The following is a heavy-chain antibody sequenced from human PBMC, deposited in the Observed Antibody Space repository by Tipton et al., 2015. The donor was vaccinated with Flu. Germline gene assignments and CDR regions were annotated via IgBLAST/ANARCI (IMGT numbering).Heavy chain of an antibody. CDR3: ARETFGVDFPYDFGLDV. CDR2: LNPNSGGT. D-gene: IGHD3-3*01. V-gene: IGHV1-2*06. CDR1: GYTFTGYY. Sequence: QLVQSGPEVKKPGASVKVSCKASGYTFTGYYYIHWVRLAPGQGLEWMGRLNPNSGGTNYAQKLQGRVTMTRETSISSAYMELTSLRSDDTAVYYCARETFGVDFPYDFGLDVWGQGATVTVSS. J-gene: IGHJ6*02.